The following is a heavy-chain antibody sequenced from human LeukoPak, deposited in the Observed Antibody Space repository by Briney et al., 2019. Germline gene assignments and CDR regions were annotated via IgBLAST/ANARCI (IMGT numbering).Heavy chain of an antibody. CDR1: GFTFSDYG. CDR3: VRSEVTREGDH. J-gene: IGHJ4*02. CDR2: IRRDGSEK. D-gene: IGHD1-14*01. Sequence: PGRSLRLSCAASGFTFSDYGMHWVRQVPGKGLEWVANIRRDGSEKYYVDSVKGRFTTSRDNARGSLFLQMNSLRAEDTAMYYCVRSEVTREGDHWGQGTLVTVSS. V-gene: IGHV3-7*01.